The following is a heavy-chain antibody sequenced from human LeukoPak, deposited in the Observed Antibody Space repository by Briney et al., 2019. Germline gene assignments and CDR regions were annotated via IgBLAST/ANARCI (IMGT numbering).Heavy chain of an antibody. D-gene: IGHD2-15*01. J-gene: IGHJ6*03. CDR3: ARVGSSYYYYYYMDV. Sequence: GGSLRLSCAASGFTVSSNYMTWVRQAPGKGLEWVSVIYSGNSTYYADSVKGRFTISRDNSKNTLYLQMNSLRAEDTAVYYCARVGSSYYYYYYMDVWGKGATVTVSS. CDR2: IYSGNST. V-gene: IGHV3-66*01. CDR1: GFTVSSNY.